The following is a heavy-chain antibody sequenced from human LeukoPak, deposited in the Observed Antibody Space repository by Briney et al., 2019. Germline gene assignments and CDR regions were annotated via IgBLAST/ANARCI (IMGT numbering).Heavy chain of an antibody. CDR2: ISGSGGST. Sequence: PGGSPRLSCAASGFTFSSYAMSWVRQAPGKGLEWVSAISGSGGSTYYADSVKGRFTISRDNSKNTLYLQMNSLRAEDTAVYYCARDAAYYYDSSGYFRIYYFDYWGQGTLVTVSS. CDR3: ARDAAYYYDSSGYFRIYYFDY. V-gene: IGHV3-23*01. CDR1: GFTFSSYA. J-gene: IGHJ4*02. D-gene: IGHD3-22*01.